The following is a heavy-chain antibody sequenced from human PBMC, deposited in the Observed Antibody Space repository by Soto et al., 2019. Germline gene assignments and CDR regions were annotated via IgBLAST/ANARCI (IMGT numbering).Heavy chain of an antibody. CDR2: IYYSGST. CDR3: ARDDRTGTAVLHY. D-gene: IGHD1-1*01. V-gene: IGHV4-31*03. Sequence: SETLSLTCTVSGGSISSGGYYWSWIRQHPGKGLEWIGYIYYSGSTYYNPSLKSRVTISVDTSKNQFSLKLSSVTAADTAVYYCARDDRTGTAVLHYWGQGTLVTVSS. J-gene: IGHJ4*03. CDR1: GGSISSGGYY.